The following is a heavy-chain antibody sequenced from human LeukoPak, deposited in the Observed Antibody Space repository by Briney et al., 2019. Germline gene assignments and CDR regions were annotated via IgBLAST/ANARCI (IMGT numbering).Heavy chain of an antibody. J-gene: IGHJ3*02. CDR3: ARDRPLGYCNGGSCYPDAVDI. Sequence: GASVKLSCKASGYTFTSYGISWVRQAPGQGLEWMGWISAYNGNTNYAQKLQGRVTMTTDTSTSTAYMELRSLRSDDTAVYYCARDRPLGYCNGGSCYPDAVDIWGQGTMVTVSS. CDR2: ISAYNGNT. D-gene: IGHD2-15*01. CDR1: GYTFTSYG. V-gene: IGHV1-18*01.